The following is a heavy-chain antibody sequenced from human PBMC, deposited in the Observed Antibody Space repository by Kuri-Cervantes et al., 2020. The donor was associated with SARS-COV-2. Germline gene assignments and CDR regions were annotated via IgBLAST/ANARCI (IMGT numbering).Heavy chain of an antibody. CDR1: GGSTSSSSYY. Sequence: SETLSLTCTVSGGSTSSSSYYWGWIRQPPGKGLEWIGEINHSGTINYNPSLKSRAIISGDTSRNHFSLKVRSVTAADTSVYYCARGKREWPREGLRTRKGYGMDVWGQGTMVTVSS. CDR2: INHSGTI. J-gene: IGHJ6*02. D-gene: IGHD5-12*01. CDR3: ARGKREWPREGLRTRKGYGMDV. V-gene: IGHV4-39*02.